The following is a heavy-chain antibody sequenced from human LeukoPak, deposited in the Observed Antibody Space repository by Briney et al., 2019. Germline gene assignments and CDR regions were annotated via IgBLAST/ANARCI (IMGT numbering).Heavy chain of an antibody. CDR2: ISGSGGST. D-gene: IGHD3-10*01. CDR1: GITFSTSA. Sequence: GGSLRLSCAASGITFSTSAMSWVRQAPGKGLEWVSAISGSGGSTYYADSVKGRFTISRDTSKSTLHLQMNSLRVDDTAVHYCAKLLRGTVVPFYDYWGQGTLVTVSS. J-gene: IGHJ4*02. CDR3: AKLLRGTVVPFYDY. V-gene: IGHV3-23*01.